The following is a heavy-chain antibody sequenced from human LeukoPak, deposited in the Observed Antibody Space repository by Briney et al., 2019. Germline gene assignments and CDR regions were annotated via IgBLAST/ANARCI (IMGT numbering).Heavy chain of an antibody. D-gene: IGHD6-19*01. V-gene: IGHV1-18*01. CDR3: VREYSSGWYRRGGYFDY. CDR1: GYTFTSYA. J-gene: IGHJ4*02. Sequence: ASVKVSCKASGYTFTSYAISWVRQAPGQGLEWMGWISAYNDDTNYAQRLQGRVTMTTDTSTSTAYMELRSLRSDDTAVYFCVREYSSGWYRRGGYFDYWGQGTLVTVSS. CDR2: ISAYNDDT.